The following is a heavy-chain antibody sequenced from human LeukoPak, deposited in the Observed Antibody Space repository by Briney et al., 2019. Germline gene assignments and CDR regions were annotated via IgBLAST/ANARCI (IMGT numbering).Heavy chain of an antibody. V-gene: IGHV3-9*01. CDR3: AKDMTIATGWYFDY. J-gene: IGHJ4*02. CDR1: GFTFDDYA. Sequence: GGSLRLSCVASGFTFDDYAMHWVRQVPGKGLEWVSGISWNSGSIAYADSVKGRFTISRDNAKNSLYLQMNSLRAEDTALYYCAKDMTIATGWYFDYWGQGTLVTVSS. CDR2: ISWNSGSI. D-gene: IGHD6-13*01.